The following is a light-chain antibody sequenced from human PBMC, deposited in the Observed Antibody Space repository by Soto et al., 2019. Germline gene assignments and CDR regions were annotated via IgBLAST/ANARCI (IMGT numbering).Light chain of an antibody. CDR3: HQTYNTLYT. V-gene: IGKV1-39*01. CDR1: HTIDNY. Sequence: DIQMTQSPSSLSASVGDRVTISCRTSHTIDNYLNWYQQKPGQAPQLLISAASTLQSGVPSRFSGSGSGTDFTLTISSLQPEDYATYYCHQTYNTLYTFGQGTKVDNK. J-gene: IGKJ2*01. CDR2: AAS.